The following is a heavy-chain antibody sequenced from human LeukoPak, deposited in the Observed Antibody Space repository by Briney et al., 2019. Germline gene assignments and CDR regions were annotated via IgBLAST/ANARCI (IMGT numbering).Heavy chain of an antibody. CDR2: KSYSGGT. D-gene: IGHD3-3*01. J-gene: IGHJ4*02. Sequence: SETLSLTCTVSGGSISSYSWCWLRQPPGKGLEWIGYKSYSGGTNYNPSLKRRVTISVDTSKRQISLTLNSVTAADTAVYYCVRDGGEWLPDYWGQGILVTVSS. CDR3: VRDGGEWLPDY. CDR1: GGSISSYS. V-gene: IGHV4-59*01.